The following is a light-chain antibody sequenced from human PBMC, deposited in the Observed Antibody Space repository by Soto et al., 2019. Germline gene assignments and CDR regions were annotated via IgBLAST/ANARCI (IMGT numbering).Light chain of an antibody. V-gene: IGLV1-44*01. CDR3: AAWDDSLNGYV. Sequence: QSALTQPPSASETPGQRVTISCSGRSSNIGSNTVNWYQQLPGTAPKLLIYSNNQRPSGVPDRFPGSKSGTSASLAISGLQSEDEADCYCAAWDDSLNGYVFGTGTKVPGL. CDR2: SNN. J-gene: IGLJ1*01. CDR1: SSNIGSNT.